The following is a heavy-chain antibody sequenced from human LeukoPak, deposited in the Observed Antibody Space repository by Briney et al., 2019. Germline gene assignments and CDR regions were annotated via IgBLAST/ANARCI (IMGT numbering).Heavy chain of an antibody. D-gene: IGHD6-19*01. CDR3: ARTFGYSSGEGY. V-gene: IGHV1-69*13. Sequence: ASVKVSCKASGGTCISYAINWVRQAPGQGLEWMGGIIPIFGTANYAQKFQGRVTITADESTSTAYMEVSSLRSEDTAVYYCARTFGYSSGEGYWGQGTLVTVSS. CDR1: GGTCISYA. CDR2: IIPIFGTA. J-gene: IGHJ4*02.